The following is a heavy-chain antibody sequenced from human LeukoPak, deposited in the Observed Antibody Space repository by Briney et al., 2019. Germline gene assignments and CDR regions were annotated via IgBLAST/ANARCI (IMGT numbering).Heavy chain of an antibody. Sequence: GGSLRLSCAASGFKFDAYPMSWVRHAPGKGLEWVSSISDGGGSTHYAESVRGRFSLSRDNFEKTLHLQMNRLRAEDTAVYYCAKGKINHDGAFDIWGQGTRVIVAS. CDR3: AKGKINHDGAFDI. CDR1: GFKFDAYP. J-gene: IGHJ3*02. D-gene: IGHD3-16*01. CDR2: ISDGGGST. V-gene: IGHV3-23*01.